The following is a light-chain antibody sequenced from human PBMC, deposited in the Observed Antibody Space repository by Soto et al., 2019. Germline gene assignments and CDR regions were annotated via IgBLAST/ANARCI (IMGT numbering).Light chain of an antibody. CDR3: SSYAGNKNV. J-gene: IGLJ1*01. Sequence: QSVLTQPPSASGSPGQSVTISCTGTSSDVGGYNYVSWYQQHPGKAPKLMIYEVSKRPSGVPDRFSGSKSGNTASLTVSGLQAEDEADYYRSSYAGNKNVFGTGTKVTDL. V-gene: IGLV2-8*01. CDR1: SSDVGGYNY. CDR2: EVS.